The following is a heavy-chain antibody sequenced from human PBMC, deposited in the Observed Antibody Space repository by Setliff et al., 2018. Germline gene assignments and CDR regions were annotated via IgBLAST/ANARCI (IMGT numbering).Heavy chain of an antibody. CDR3: ARDSGYYYDSSGRNWFDP. Sequence: ASVKVSCKASGYTFTGYYMHWVRQAPGQGLEWMGWINPNSGGTNYAQKFQGWVTMTRDTSISTAYMELSRLRSDDTAVYYCARDSGYYYDSSGRNWFDPWGQGTLVTVSS. D-gene: IGHD3-22*01. CDR2: INPNSGGT. V-gene: IGHV1-2*04. CDR1: GYTFTGYY. J-gene: IGHJ5*02.